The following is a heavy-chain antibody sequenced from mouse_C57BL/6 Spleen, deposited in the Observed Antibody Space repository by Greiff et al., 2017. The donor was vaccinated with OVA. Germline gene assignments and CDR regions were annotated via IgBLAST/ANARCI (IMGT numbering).Heavy chain of an antibody. J-gene: IGHJ4*01. CDR3: AREPSFNFYAMDY. V-gene: IGHV1-82*01. D-gene: IGHD1-3*01. CDR2: IYPGDGDT. CDR1: GYAFSSSW. Sequence: VQVVESGPELVKPGASVKISCKASGYAFSSSWMNWVKQRPGKGLEWIGRIYPGDGDTNYNGKFKGKATLTADKSSSTAYMQLSSLTSEDSAVYFCAREPSFNFYAMDYWGQGTSVTVSS.